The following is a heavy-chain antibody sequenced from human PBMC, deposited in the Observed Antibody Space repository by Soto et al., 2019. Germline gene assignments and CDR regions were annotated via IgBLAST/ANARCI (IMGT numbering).Heavy chain of an antibody. Sequence: EVQLLESGGGLVQPGGSLRLSCVASGFTFSDYAMSWVRHVPGKWLEWVSAITDSGVSTYYADSVKGRFTISRDNSKNTLFLQMNSLRVEDTAIYFCAKISSAYYYYYVLGVCGQGTTVTVSS. V-gene: IGHV3-23*01. CDR1: GFTFSDYA. D-gene: IGHD3-22*01. CDR2: ITDSGVST. J-gene: IGHJ6*02. CDR3: AKISSAYYYYYVLGV.